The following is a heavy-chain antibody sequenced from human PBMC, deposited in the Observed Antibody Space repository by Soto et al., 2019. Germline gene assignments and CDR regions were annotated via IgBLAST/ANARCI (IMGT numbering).Heavy chain of an antibody. CDR2: INPNSGGT. CDR1: GYTFTGYY. CDR3: ARRTKIAAAGYYYYGMDV. V-gene: IGHV1-2*02. Sequence: GASVKVSCKASGYTFTGYYTHWVRQAPGQGLEWVGWINPNSGGTNYAQKFQGRVTMTRDTSISTAYMELSRLRSDDTAVYYCARRTKIAAAGYYYYGMDVWGQGTTVTVSS. D-gene: IGHD6-13*01. J-gene: IGHJ6*02.